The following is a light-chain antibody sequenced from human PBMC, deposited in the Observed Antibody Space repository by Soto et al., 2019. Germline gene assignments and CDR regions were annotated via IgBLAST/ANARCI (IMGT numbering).Light chain of an antibody. CDR2: DVS. CDR3: SSYTSSSTSWV. CDR1: SSDVGGYNY. Sequence: QSALTQPASVSGSPGQSITISCTGTSSDVGGYNYVSWYQQHPGKAPKLMIYDVSNRPSGVSNRFSGSKSGNTASLTISGLQAEYEADYYCSSYTSSSTSWVFGGGTKLTVL. J-gene: IGLJ3*02. V-gene: IGLV2-14*01.